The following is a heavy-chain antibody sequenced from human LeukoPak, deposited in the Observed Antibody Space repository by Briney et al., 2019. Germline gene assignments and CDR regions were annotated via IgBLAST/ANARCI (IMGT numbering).Heavy chain of an antibody. J-gene: IGHJ1*01. CDR3: ARTETDSSGYYKYFQH. CDR2: IYYSGST. V-gene: IGHV4-39*07. CDR1: GGSISSSTYY. Sequence: SETLSLTCTVSGGSISSSTYYWGWIRRPPGKGLEWVGSIYYSGSTYYNPSLKSRVTISVDTSKNQFSLKLSSVTAADTAVYYCARTETDSSGYYKYFQHWGQGTLVTVSS. D-gene: IGHD3-22*01.